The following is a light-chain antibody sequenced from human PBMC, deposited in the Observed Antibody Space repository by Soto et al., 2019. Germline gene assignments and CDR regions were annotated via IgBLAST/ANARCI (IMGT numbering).Light chain of an antibody. J-gene: IGLJ1*01. CDR1: SSDVGGYNY. Sequence: QSARTRRASVSGSPGQSITISCTGTSSDVGGYNYVSWYQQHPGKAPKLMIYEVSNRPSGVSNRFSGSKSGNTASLTISGLQAEDEADYYCSSYTSSSTLVFGTGTKVTVL. V-gene: IGLV2-14*01. CDR2: EVS. CDR3: SSYTSSSTLV.